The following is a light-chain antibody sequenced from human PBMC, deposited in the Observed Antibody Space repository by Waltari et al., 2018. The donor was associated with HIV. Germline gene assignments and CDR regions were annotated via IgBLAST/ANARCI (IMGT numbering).Light chain of an antibody. CDR1: QSVRSSY. CDR3: QQYGTSPWT. CDR2: GTF. J-gene: IGKJ1*01. Sequence: EMVLMQSQGSLSWYQGDRATISCSASQSVRSSYLAWFQQKPGQAPRLLIYGTFRRATRIPDRFSGSGSGTDFTLTISRLEPEDFAVYYCQQYGTSPWTFGQGTKVEIK. V-gene: IGKV3-20*01.